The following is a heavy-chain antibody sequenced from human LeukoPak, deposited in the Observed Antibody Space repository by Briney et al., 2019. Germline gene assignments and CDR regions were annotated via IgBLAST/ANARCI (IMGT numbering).Heavy chain of an antibody. Sequence: GGSLRLSCAASGFSFSSYGMHWVRQAPGKGLEWVAVISYDGSDKYYADSVKGRFTISRDNAKNSLYLQMNSLRAEDTAVYYCARANAAEDYWGQGTLVTVSS. V-gene: IGHV3-30*03. D-gene: IGHD6-13*01. J-gene: IGHJ4*02. CDR3: ARANAAEDY. CDR1: GFSFSSYG. CDR2: ISYDGSDK.